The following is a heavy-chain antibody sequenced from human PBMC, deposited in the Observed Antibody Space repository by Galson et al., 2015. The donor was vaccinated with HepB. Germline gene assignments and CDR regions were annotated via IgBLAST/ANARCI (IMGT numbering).Heavy chain of an antibody. CDR3: ARVSKWPTSEGRFDP. CDR1: GYTFTSYG. CDR2: ISAYNGNT. D-gene: IGHD5-12*01. V-gene: IGHV1-18*01. Sequence: SVKVSCKASGYTFTSYGISWVRQAPGQGLEWMGWISAYNGNTNYAQKLQGRVTMTTDTSTSTAYMELRSLRSDDTAVYYCARVSKWPTSEGRFDPWGQGTLVTVSS. J-gene: IGHJ5*02.